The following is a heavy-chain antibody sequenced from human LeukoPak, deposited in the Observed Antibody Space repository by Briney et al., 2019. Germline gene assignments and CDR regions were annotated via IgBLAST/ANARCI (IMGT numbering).Heavy chain of an antibody. CDR3: ARRSSGRPVDY. CDR1: GGSFSGYY. CDR2: INHSGST. V-gene: IGHV4-34*01. D-gene: IGHD3-3*01. Sequence: SETLSLTCAVYGGSFSGYYWSWIRQPPGKGLEWIGEINHSGSTNYNPSLKSRVTISRDTSKDQFSLRLSPVTAADTAVYYCARRSSGRPVDYWGQGTLVTVSS. J-gene: IGHJ4*02.